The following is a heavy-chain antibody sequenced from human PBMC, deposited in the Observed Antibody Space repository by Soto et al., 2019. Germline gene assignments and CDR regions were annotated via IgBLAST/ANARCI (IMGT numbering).Heavy chain of an antibody. V-gene: IGHV3-23*01. D-gene: IGHD2-2*01. J-gene: IGHJ3*02. CDR1: GLTFSSYA. Sequence: EVQLLESGGGLVQPGGSLRLSCAASGLTFSSYAMSWVRQAPGKGLEWVSAISGSGAVTYYADSVKGRFTISRDNYKNTLYLQMNSLRAEDTAVYYCAKDKGCTSTTCHWNAFDIWGQGTMVTVSS. CDR3: AKDKGCTSTTCHWNAFDI. CDR2: ISGSGAVT.